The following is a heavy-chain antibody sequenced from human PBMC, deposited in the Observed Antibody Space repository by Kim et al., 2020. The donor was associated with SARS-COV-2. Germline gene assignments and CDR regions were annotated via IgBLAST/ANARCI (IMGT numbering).Heavy chain of an antibody. CDR1: GFTFSSYA. CDR2: ISYDGSNK. Sequence: GGSLRLSCAASGFTFSSYAMYWVRQAPGKGLEWVAVISYDGSNKYYADSVKGRFTISRDNSKNTLYLQMNGLRVEDTAVYYCARGGVPVAVVYWGRGTLV. CDR3: ARGGVPVAVVY. D-gene: IGHD6-19*01. J-gene: IGHJ4*02. V-gene: IGHV3-30-3*01.